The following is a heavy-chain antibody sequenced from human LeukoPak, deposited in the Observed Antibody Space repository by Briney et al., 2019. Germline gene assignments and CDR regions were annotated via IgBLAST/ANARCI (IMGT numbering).Heavy chain of an antibody. V-gene: IGHV3-66*01. Sequence: PGGSLRLSCAASGFTVSSNYMSWVRQAPGKGLEWVSVIYSGGSTYYADSVKGRFTISRDNSKNTLYLQMNSLRAEDTAVYYCAREKNYYGSGSYFDYWGQGTLVTVSS. D-gene: IGHD3-10*01. J-gene: IGHJ4*02. CDR2: IYSGGST. CDR3: AREKNYYGSGSYFDY. CDR1: GFTVSSNY.